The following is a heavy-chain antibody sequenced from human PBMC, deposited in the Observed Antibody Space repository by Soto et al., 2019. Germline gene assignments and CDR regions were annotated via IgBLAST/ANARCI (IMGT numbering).Heavy chain of an antibody. CDR2: IYYSGST. CDR3: ARVGSGMYYDFCSGYLGPYYYMDF. J-gene: IGHJ6*03. Sequence: PSETLSLTCTVSGGSISSYYWSWIRQPPGKGLEWIGYIYYSGSTNYNPSLKSRVTISVDTSKNQFSLKLSSVTAADTAVYYCARVGSGMYYDFCSGYLGPYYYMDFWGKGTTVTVSS. D-gene: IGHD3-3*01. V-gene: IGHV4-59*01. CDR1: GGSISSYY.